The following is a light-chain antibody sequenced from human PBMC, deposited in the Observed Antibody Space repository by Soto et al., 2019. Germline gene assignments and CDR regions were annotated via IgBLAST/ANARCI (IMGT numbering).Light chain of an antibody. CDR1: QSVLHTSNNRNY. J-gene: IGKJ1*01. CDR2: WAS. V-gene: IGKV4-1*01. CDR3: QQYYTTPWA. Sequence: IVMTQSPDSLAVSLGERATINCKSSQSVLHTSNNRNYLAWYQHRPGQSPRLLIYWASTRESGVPDRFSGSGSGTDFTLTISSLQAEDVAVYYCQQYYTTPWAFGQGTKVEI.